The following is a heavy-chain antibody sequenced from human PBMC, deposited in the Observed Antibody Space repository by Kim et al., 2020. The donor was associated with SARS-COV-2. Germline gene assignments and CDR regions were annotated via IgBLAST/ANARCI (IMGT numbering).Heavy chain of an antibody. J-gene: IGHJ1*01. D-gene: IGHD1-26*01. Sequence: VTVRLTISRDNSKNTRYLQMNSLRAEDTAVYYCAKDPSGIVGAAEYFQHWGQGTLVTVSS. V-gene: IGHV3-30*02. CDR3: AKDPSGIVGAAEYFQH.